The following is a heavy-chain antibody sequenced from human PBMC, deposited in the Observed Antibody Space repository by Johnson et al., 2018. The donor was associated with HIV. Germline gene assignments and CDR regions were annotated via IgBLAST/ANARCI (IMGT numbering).Heavy chain of an antibody. CDR1: GFAVSSNY. D-gene: IGHD5-12*01. Sequence: HVQLVESGGGLVQPGGSLRLSCAASGFAVSSNYMNWVRQAPGKGLEWVAFIGKEEGIKSYADSVKGGFPISRDNSKNTLYLQMNSLRAEDTAVYYCAKLLGIYTYQDAFDIWGQGTMVTVSS. CDR3: AKLLGIYTYQDAFDI. V-gene: IGHV3-30*02. CDR2: IGKEEGIK. J-gene: IGHJ3*02.